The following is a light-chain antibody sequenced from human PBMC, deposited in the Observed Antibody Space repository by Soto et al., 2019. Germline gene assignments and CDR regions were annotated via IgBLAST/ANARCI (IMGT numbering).Light chain of an antibody. CDR1: QDINSW. V-gene: IGKV1-12*01. CDR3: QQSNTFPRT. Sequence: IRMTQSPSSLSASPGDRVTITCRASQDINSWLAWYQQKPGKAPKLLIYAASTLQSGVPSRFSGSGSGTEFTLTISSLQPADSATYFCQQSNTFPRTFGGGTKVEIK. J-gene: IGKJ4*01. CDR2: AAS.